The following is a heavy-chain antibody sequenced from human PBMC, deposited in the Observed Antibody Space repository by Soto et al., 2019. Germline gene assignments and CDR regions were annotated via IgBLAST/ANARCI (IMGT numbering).Heavy chain of an antibody. J-gene: IGHJ4*02. V-gene: IGHV3-74*01. Sequence: GGSQRLSCAASGFAPSSYWMHWVRQAPGKGLVWVSRINMAGTAINYAGSVKGRFTISRDNAKNTLFLQMNSLRDDDTAMYYCVRGNDGYGVFDYWGQGALVTVSS. CDR2: INMAGTAI. D-gene: IGHD5-18*01. CDR1: GFAPSSYW. CDR3: VRGNDGYGVFDY.